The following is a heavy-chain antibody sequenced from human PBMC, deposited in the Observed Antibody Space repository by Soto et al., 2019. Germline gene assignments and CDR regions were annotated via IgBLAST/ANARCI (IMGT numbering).Heavy chain of an antibody. D-gene: IGHD3-10*02. J-gene: IGHJ4*02. CDR2: ISGSGGST. CDR3: AKFCSGSYYSLLDYFDY. Sequence: GGSLRLSCAASGFTFSSYAMSWVRQAPGKGLEWVSAISGSGGSTYYADSVKGRFTISRDNSKNTLYLQMNSLRAEDTAVYYCAKFCSGSYYSLLDYFDYWGQGTLVTVSS. CDR1: GFTFSSYA. V-gene: IGHV3-23*01.